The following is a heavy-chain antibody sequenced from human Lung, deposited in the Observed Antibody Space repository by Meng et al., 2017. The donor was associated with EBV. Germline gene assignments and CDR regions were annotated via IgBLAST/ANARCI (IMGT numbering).Heavy chain of an antibody. CDR3: AIIPYSNA. CDR2: ISDTGHNK. Sequence: QVQPVESGXGVVQPXRSRRLTCAAAGFDFDPYVVHWVRQAPGKGLEWVAVISDTGHNKYFADSVRGRFTISRDNSKNMVSLQMNSLRPGDTATYYCAIIPYSNAWGQGTLVTVSS. CDR1: GFDFDPYV. J-gene: IGHJ5*02. D-gene: IGHD4-11*01. V-gene: IGHV3-30-3*01.